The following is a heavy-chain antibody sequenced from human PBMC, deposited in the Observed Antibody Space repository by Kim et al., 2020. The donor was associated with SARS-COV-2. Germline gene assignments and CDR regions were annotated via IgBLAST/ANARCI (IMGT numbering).Heavy chain of an antibody. Sequence: AQKFQGRVTMTRDSSTSTVYMELSSLRSEDTAVYYCARGHSSSWYGYFDYWGQGTLVTVSS. J-gene: IGHJ4*02. D-gene: IGHD6-13*01. V-gene: IGHV1-46*01. CDR3: ARGHSSSWYGYFDY.